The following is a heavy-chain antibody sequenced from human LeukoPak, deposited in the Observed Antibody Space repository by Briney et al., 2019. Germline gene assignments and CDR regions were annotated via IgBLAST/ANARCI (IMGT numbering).Heavy chain of an antibody. D-gene: IGHD3-10*02. CDR2: ISWNSGSI. V-gene: IGHV3-9*01. CDR3: AELGITMIGGV. Sequence: PGGSLRLSCAASGFTFDDYAMHWVRQAPGKGLEWVSGISWNSGSIGNADSVKGRFTISRDNAKNSLYLQMNSLRAEDTAVYYCAELGITMIGGVWGKGTTVTISS. CDR1: GFTFDDYA. J-gene: IGHJ6*04.